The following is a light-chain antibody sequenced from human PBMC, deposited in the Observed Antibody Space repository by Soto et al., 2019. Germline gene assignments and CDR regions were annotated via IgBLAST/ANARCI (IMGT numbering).Light chain of an antibody. V-gene: IGKV3-11*01. CDR2: NAS. CDR3: QQRSNWPPT. Sequence: EIMLTQSPDTLSLSPGNRATLSCSASQSVSTYLAWYQQKPGQPPRLLIYNASNRATGIPARFSGSGSGTDFTLTISSLEPEDFAVYYCQQRSNWPPTFGQGTKVEIK. J-gene: IGKJ1*01. CDR1: QSVSTY.